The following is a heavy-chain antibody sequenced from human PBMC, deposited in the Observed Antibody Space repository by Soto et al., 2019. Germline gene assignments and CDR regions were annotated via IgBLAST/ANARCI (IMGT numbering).Heavy chain of an antibody. V-gene: IGHV4-4*02. CDR2: IYHSGST. D-gene: IGHD2-21*02. CDR1: GGSIRSSNW. J-gene: IGHJ6*02. CDR3: ARDRFLHCGGDCFWDYYSYGMDV. Sequence: SETLSLTCVVSGGSIRSSNWWSWVRQPPGKGLEWIGEIYHSGSTNYNPSLKSRVTISVDKSKNQFSLKLSSVTAADTAVYYCARDRFLHCGGDCFWDYYSYGMDVWGQGITVTVSS.